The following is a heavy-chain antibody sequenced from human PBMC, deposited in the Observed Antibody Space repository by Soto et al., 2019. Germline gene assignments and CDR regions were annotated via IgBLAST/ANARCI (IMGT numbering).Heavy chain of an antibody. CDR1: GFTFSSYA. CDR3: AKATSYYDILTGYWRVNWFDP. D-gene: IGHD3-9*01. Sequence: VGSLRLSCAASGFTFSSYAISWVRQAPGKGLEWVSAISGSGGSTYYADSVKGRFTISRDNSKNTLYLQMNSLRAEDTAVYYCAKATSYYDILTGYWRVNWFDPWGQGTLVP. J-gene: IGHJ5*02. V-gene: IGHV3-23*01. CDR2: ISGSGGST.